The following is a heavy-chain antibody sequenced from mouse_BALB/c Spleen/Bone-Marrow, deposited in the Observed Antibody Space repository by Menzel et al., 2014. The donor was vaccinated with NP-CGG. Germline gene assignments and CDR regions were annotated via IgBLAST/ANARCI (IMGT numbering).Heavy chain of an antibody. Sequence: QVQLQQSGSVLVRPGASVKLSCKASGYTFTSSWMHWAKQRPGQGLEWIGEIHPNSGNTNCNEKFKGKATLTVDTSSSTAYVDLSSLTSEDSAVYYCARSTTATYFDVWGAGTTVTVSS. CDR2: IHPNSGNT. CDR3: ARSTTATYFDV. D-gene: IGHD1-2*01. V-gene: IGHV1S130*01. J-gene: IGHJ1*01. CDR1: GYTFTSSW.